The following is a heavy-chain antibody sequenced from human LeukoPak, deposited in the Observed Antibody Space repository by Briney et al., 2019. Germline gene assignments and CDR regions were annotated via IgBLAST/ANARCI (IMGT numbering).Heavy chain of an antibody. V-gene: IGHV7-4-1*02. J-gene: IGHJ6*02. D-gene: IGHD3-3*01. CDR2: INTNTGNP. Sequence: ASVKVYCKASGYTFTSYAMNWVRQAPGQGLEWMGWINTNTGNPTYAQGFTGRFVFSLDTSVSTAYLQISSLKAEDTAVYYCARDLSSHPYYDFWSGYFRGAYGMDVWGQGTTVTVSS. CDR3: ARDLSSHPYYDFWSGYFRGAYGMDV. CDR1: GYTFTSYA.